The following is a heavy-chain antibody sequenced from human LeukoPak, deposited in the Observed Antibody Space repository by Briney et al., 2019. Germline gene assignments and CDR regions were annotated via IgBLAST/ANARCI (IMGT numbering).Heavy chain of an antibody. V-gene: IGHV3-7*01. CDR2: IKQDGSEK. J-gene: IGHJ4*02. D-gene: IGHD3-16*01. CDR3: ARDNGGADDY. CDR1: EFTFSRYW. Sequence: GGSLRLSCAASEFTFSRYWMSWVRQAPGKGLEWVANIKQDGSEKYYVDSVKGRFTISRDNAKNSLYLQMNSLRAEDMAVYYCARDNGGADDYWGQGTLVTVSS.